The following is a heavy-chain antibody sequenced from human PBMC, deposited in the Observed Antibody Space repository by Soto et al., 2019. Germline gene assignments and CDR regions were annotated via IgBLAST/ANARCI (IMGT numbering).Heavy chain of an antibody. D-gene: IGHD1-26*01. CDR3: AKGRGGLPFDS. J-gene: IGHJ4*02. CDR1: GFAFSTYA. V-gene: IGHV3-23*01. Sequence: DVQLLESGGGLVQPGGSLRLSCAASGFAFSTYAMSWVRQAPGKGLEWVSTLSASDVNTYYTASVKGRFTISRDNSKNTLYLQMNSLRDDDTAVYYCAKGRGGLPFDSWGQGTLVTVSS. CDR2: LSASDVNT.